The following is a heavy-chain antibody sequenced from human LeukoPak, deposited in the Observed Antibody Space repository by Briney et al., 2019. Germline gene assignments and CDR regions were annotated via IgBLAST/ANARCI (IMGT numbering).Heavy chain of an antibody. CDR2: ISAYNGNT. J-gene: IGHJ4*02. CDR3: AREIRWLVRGPFDY. Sequence: ASVKVSCKASGYTFTRYGISWVRQAPGQGLEWMGWISAYNGNTNYAQKLQGRVTMTTDTSTSTAYMELRSLRSDDTAVYYCAREIRWLVRGPFDYWGQGTLVTVSS. V-gene: IGHV1-18*01. CDR1: GYTFTRYG. D-gene: IGHD6-19*01.